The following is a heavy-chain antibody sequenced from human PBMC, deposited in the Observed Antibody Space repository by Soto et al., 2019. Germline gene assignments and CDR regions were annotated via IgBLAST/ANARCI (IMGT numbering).Heavy chain of an antibody. CDR2: IYYSGST. D-gene: IGHD1-20*01. CDR3: ARLVYNYFDS. J-gene: IGHJ4*02. V-gene: IGHV4-61*01. Sequence: SETLSLTCTVSGGSVSSGSYYWSWIRQPPGKGLEWIGYIYYSGSTNYNPSLKSRVTISVDTSKNQFSLKLSSVTAADTAVYFCARLVYNYFDSWGQGTLVTVSS. CDR1: GGSVSSGSYY.